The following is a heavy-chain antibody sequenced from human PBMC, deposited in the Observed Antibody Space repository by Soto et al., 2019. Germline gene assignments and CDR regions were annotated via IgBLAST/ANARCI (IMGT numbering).Heavy chain of an antibody. CDR3: AGELLQGWLYYFGY. J-gene: IGHJ4*02. D-gene: IGHD1-26*01. Sequence: PGGSLRLSCAASGFTFSSYWMSWVRQAPGKGLEWVANIKQDGSEKYYVDSVKGRFTISRDNAKNSLYLQMNSLRAEDTAVYYCAGELLQGWLYYFGYWGQGTLVTVSS. CDR2: IKQDGSEK. CDR1: GFTFSSYW. V-gene: IGHV3-7*01.